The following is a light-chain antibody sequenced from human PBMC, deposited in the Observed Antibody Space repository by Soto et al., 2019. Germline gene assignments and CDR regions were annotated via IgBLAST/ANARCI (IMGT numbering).Light chain of an antibody. V-gene: IGKV3-15*01. CDR2: GAS. CDR1: QSISSE. J-gene: IGKJ2*01. Sequence: EIVMTQSPATLSVSPGERATLSCRASQSISSEWAWYQQKPGQPPRLLIYGASTRATGVPARFTGSGSGSDFTLTISGLQSEDFAVYYCQQGHNWPLTFGQGTRLEI. CDR3: QQGHNWPLT.